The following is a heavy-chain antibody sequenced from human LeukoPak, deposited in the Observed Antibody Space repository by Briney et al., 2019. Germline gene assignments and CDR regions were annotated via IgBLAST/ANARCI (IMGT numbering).Heavy chain of an antibody. J-gene: IGHJ3*02. D-gene: IGHD2-21*02. CDR1: GFTFSNYG. CDR2: ISGRGVST. Sequence: GGTLRLSCAASGFTFSNYGMNWVRQAPGKGLEWVSGISGRGVSTYYADSLKGRFTVSRDNSKNTVFLQMNSLRAEDTAVYYCAKTVVVTGNPRAFDIWGQGTMVTVSS. CDR3: AKTVVVTGNPRAFDI. V-gene: IGHV3-23*01.